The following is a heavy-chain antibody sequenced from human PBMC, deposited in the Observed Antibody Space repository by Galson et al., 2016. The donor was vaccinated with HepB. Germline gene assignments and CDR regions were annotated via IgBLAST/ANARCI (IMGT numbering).Heavy chain of an antibody. J-gene: IGHJ4*02. CDR1: GYNFDNYW. Sequence: QSGAEVKKPGESLKISCQASGYNFDNYWIGWVRQLPGKGLEWMGLIRPGVSTTYYSPSLQGQVTISADRSLSTAYLQWNSLRASDTAFYYCASATDGNFFFDDWAQGTLVTVSS. D-gene: IGHD3-3*01. CDR3: ASATDGNFFFDD. V-gene: IGHV5-51*01. CDR2: IRPGVSTT.